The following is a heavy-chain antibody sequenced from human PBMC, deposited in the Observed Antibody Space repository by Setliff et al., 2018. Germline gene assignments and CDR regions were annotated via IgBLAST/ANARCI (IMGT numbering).Heavy chain of an antibody. Sequence: GESLKISCAASGFTSSSYAMSWVRQAPGKGLEWVSGLNDVGHNTYYADSVKGRFTISRDNSKNTLYLQMNSLRAEDAAVYYCAKHVLSSGWPNDAFDFWGQGTMVTVSS. CDR3: AKHVLSSGWPNDAFDF. J-gene: IGHJ3*01. CDR2: LNDVGHNT. CDR1: GFTSSSYA. V-gene: IGHV3-23*01. D-gene: IGHD6-25*01.